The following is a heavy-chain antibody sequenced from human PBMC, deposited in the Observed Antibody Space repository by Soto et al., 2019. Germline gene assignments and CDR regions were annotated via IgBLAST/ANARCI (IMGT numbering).Heavy chain of an antibody. CDR2: ISAYNGNT. Sequence: ASVKVSCKAAGYTFSSYFISWVRQAPGQGLEWMGWISAYNGNTNYAQNLQGRVTMTTDTSTSTAYMELRSLRSDDTAVYYCARDLPPVDYWGQGTLVTVSS. V-gene: IGHV1-18*01. J-gene: IGHJ4*02. CDR3: ARDLPPVDY. CDR1: GYTFSSYF.